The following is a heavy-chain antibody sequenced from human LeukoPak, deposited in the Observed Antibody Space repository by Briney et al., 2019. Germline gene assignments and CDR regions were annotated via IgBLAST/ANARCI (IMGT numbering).Heavy chain of an antibody. CDR1: GGSISSSSYY. D-gene: IGHD3-10*01. CDR2: IYYTGST. V-gene: IGHV4-39*01. J-gene: IGHJ6*02. Sequence: SETLSLTCTVSGGSISSSSYYWGWIRQPPGKGLGWIGSIYYTGSTYYNPSLKSRVTISVDTSKNQFSLKLSSVTAADTAVYYCASRVLLWFGEEYYYYGMDVWGQGTTVTVSS. CDR3: ASRVLLWFGEEYYYYGMDV.